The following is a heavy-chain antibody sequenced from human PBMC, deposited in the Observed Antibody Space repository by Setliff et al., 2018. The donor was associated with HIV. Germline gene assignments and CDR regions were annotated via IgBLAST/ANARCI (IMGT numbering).Heavy chain of an antibody. CDR1: GYSISNDYY. J-gene: IGHJ6*02. CDR2: IYHSGNA. V-gene: IGHV4-38-2*02. Sequence: SETLSLTCTVSGYSISNDYYWGWIRQPPGQGLEWIASIYHSGNAYYNPSLKSRVTISVDTSKNPFSLRLSSVTAADTAVYYCARDGSRTTGATGYYYGLDVWGQGTTVTVSS. D-gene: IGHD1-1*01. CDR3: ARDGSRTTGATGYYYGLDV.